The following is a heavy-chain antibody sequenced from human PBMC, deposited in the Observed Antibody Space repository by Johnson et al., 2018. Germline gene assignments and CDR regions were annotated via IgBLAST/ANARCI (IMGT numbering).Heavy chain of an antibody. Sequence: VQLQESGGGLVQPGGSLRLSCAASGFTFSSCWMHWVRQAPGKGLVWVSRINSDGSSTNYADSVKGRFTISRANAKNTLYLQMNSLRAEDTAVYYCARGLLGGFEIWGQGTMVTVAS. CDR3: ARGLLGGFEI. D-gene: IGHD3-10*01. CDR2: INSDGSST. CDR1: GFTFSSCW. V-gene: IGHV3-74*01. J-gene: IGHJ3*02.